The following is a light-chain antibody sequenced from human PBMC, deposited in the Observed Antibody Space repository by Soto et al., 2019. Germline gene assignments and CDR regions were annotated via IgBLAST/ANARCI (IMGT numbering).Light chain of an antibody. Sequence: ELVLTQSPATLSLSPRERATLSCRASRSVAGYLDWYHQKPGQAPRLLIYDVSNRATGIPPRFSGSGSGKGFTLTISSLEPEDFAVVYCQRSSKWPPSYTFGPGTKLEIK. CDR3: QRSSKWPPSYT. J-gene: IGKJ2*01. V-gene: IGKV3-11*01. CDR2: DVS. CDR1: RSVAGY.